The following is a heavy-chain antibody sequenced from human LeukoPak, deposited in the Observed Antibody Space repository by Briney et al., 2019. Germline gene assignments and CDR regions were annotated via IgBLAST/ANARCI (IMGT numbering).Heavy chain of an antibody. CDR2: IYYSGRT. CDR1: GGSISSSSYY. V-gene: IGHV4-39*01. Sequence: PSETLSLTCTVSGGSISSSSYYWGWIRQPPGKGLEWIGSIYYSGRTYYNPSLKSRVTISVDTSKNQFSLKLSSVTAADTAVYYCAGRDRYSSGWTLDYWGQGTLVTVSS. J-gene: IGHJ4*02. CDR3: AGRDRYSSGWTLDY. D-gene: IGHD6-19*01.